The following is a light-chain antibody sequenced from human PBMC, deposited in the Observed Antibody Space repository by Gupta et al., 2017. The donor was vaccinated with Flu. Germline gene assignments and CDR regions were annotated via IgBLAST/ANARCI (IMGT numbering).Light chain of an antibody. J-gene: IGLJ3*02. CDR1: SSNIGSNT. Sequence: QSVLTQPPSASGTPGQRVTIPCSGSSSNIGSNTGTWYQQLPGTAPKLLIYSNNQRPSGVPDRFSGSKSGTSASLAISGLQSEDEADYYCSAWDDSLNGPVFGGGTKLPVL. V-gene: IGLV1-44*01. CDR2: SNN. CDR3: SAWDDSLNGPV.